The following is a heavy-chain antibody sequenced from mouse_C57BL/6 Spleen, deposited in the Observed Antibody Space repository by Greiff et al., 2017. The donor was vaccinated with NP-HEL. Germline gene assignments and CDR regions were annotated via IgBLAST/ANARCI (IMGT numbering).Heavy chain of an antibody. Sequence: QVQLQQSGAELVRPGASVKLSCKASGYTFTAYYINWVKQRPGQGLEWIARIYPGSGNTYYNEKFKGKATLTAEKSSSTAYMQLSSLTAEDSAVYFGARLLQRGGERDYWGQGTTRTVSA. J-gene: IGHJ2*01. CDR2: IYPGSGNT. CDR1: GYTFTAYY. V-gene: IGHV1-76*01. CDR3: ARLLQRGGERDY.